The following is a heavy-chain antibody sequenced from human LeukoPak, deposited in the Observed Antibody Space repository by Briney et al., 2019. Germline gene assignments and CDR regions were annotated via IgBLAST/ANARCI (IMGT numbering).Heavy chain of an antibody. D-gene: IGHD5-12*01. CDR3: GVHIVATEAYYYYGMDV. CDR2: ISAYNGNT. Sequence: ASVKVSCKASGYTFTSYGISWVRQAPGQGLEWMGWISAYNGNTNYAQKLQGRVTMTTDTSTSTAYMELRSLRSDDTAVYYCGVHIVATEAYYYYGMDVWGQGTTVTVSS. J-gene: IGHJ6*02. V-gene: IGHV1-18*01. CDR1: GYTFTSYG.